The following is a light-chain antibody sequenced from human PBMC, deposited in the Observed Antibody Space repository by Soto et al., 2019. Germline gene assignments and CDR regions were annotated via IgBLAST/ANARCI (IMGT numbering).Light chain of an antibody. CDR1: SSDVGSYNL. CDR3: CSYAGSFTLV. V-gene: IGLV2-23*01. CDR2: EGS. Sequence: QSVLTQPASVSGSPGQSITISCTGTSSDVGSYNLVSWYQQHPGKAPKLMIYEGSKRPSGVSNRFSGSKSGNTASLTISGLQAEDEADYYCCSYAGSFTLVFGGGTNLTVL. J-gene: IGLJ2*01.